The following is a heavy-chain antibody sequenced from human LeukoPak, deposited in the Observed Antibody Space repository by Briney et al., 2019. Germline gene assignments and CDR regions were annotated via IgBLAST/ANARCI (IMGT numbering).Heavy chain of an antibody. Sequence: GGSLRLSRAASGFTFSSYGMHWVRQAPGKGLEWVAVISYDGSNKYYADSVKGRFTISRDNSKNTLYLQMNSRRAEDTAVYYCAKEFQGIAVAGDFDYWGQGTLVTVSS. D-gene: IGHD6-19*01. CDR2: ISYDGSNK. V-gene: IGHV3-30*18. CDR1: GFTFSSYG. J-gene: IGHJ4*02. CDR3: AKEFQGIAVAGDFDY.